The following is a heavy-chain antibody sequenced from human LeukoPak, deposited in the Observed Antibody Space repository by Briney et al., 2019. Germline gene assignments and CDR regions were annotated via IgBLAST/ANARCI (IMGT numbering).Heavy chain of an antibody. Sequence: PGGSLRLSCAASGFTFSNYALSWVRQAPGKGLEWVSAISGSGGSTHYADSVKGRFTISRDNSKNTLYLHMNSLRADDTAVYYCAKGFQSLIVVVTALDYWGQGTLVTVSS. CDR2: ISGSGGST. CDR3: AKGFQSLIVVVTALDY. CDR1: GFTFSNYA. J-gene: IGHJ4*02. D-gene: IGHD2-21*02. V-gene: IGHV3-23*01.